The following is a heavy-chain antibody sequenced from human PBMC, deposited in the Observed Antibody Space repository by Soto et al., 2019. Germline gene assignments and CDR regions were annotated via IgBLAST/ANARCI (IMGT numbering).Heavy chain of an antibody. Sequence: GGSLRLSCAASGFTFSDYYMSWIRQAPGKGLEWVSYISSSGSTIYYADSVKGRFTISRDNAKNSLYLQMNSLRAEDTAVYYCATRESSGYDLEGPFDYWGQGTLVTVSS. D-gene: IGHD5-12*01. CDR2: ISSSGSTI. CDR1: GFTFSDYY. CDR3: ATRESSGYDLEGPFDY. V-gene: IGHV3-11*01. J-gene: IGHJ4*02.